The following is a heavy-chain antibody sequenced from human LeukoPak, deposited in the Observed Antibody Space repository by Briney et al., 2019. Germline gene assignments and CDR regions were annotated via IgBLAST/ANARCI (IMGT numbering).Heavy chain of an antibody. D-gene: IGHD6-19*01. J-gene: IGHJ4*02. CDR3: ARHDSSAGPFDY. Sequence: KPSETLSLTCTVSGGSISSSSYYWGWIRQPPGKGLEWIGSIYYSGSTYYNPSLKSRVTISVDTSKNQFSLKLSSVTAADTAVYYCARHDSSAGPFDYWGQGTLVTVSS. V-gene: IGHV4-39*01. CDR2: IYYSGST. CDR1: GGSISSSSYY.